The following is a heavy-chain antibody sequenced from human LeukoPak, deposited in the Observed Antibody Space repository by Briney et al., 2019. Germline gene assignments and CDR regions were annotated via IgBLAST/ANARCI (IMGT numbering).Heavy chain of an antibody. CDR2: INPNSGGT. Sequence: ASVKVSCKASGYTSTGYYMHWVRQAPGQGLEWMGWINPNSGGTNYAQKFQGRVTMTRDTSISTAYMELSRLRSDDTAVYYCARGGYYYDSSGPAFDYWGQGTLVTVSS. CDR1: GYTSTGYY. D-gene: IGHD3-22*01. V-gene: IGHV1-2*02. CDR3: ARGGYYYDSSGPAFDY. J-gene: IGHJ4*02.